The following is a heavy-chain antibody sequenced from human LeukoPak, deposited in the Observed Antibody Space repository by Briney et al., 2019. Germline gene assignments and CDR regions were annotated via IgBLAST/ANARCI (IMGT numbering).Heavy chain of an antibody. V-gene: IGHV1-18*01. D-gene: IGHD3-10*01. CDR3: ARDRGGFGELLPREDFDY. J-gene: IGHJ4*02. CDR2: ISAYNGNT. CDR1: GYTFTSYG. Sequence: ASVKVSFKASGYTFTSYGISWVRQAPGQGREWMGWISAYNGNTNYAQKLQGRVTMTTDTSTSTAYMELRSLRSDDTAVYYCARDRGGFGELLPREDFDYWGQGTLVTVSS.